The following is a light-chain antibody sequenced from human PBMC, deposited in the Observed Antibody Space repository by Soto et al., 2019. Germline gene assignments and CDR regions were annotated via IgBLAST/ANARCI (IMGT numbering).Light chain of an antibody. CDR2: VNIDGSH. CDR3: QTWGTPVV. CDR1: SGHRTYA. V-gene: IGLV4-69*01. Sequence: QAVVTQSPSASASLGASVKLTCTLNSGHRTYAIAWHQQQPQKGPRYLMKVNIDGSHTRGDGIPDRFSGSSSGAERYLTISSLQSEDEADYYRQTWGTPVVFGGGTKLTVL. J-gene: IGLJ2*01.